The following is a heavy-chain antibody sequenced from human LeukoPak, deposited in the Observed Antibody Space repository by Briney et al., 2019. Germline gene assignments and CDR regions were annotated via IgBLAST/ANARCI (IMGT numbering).Heavy chain of an antibody. V-gene: IGHV3-48*03. CDR3: ARGDYYGSQNYTFDI. D-gene: IGHD3-10*01. CDR2: ISGRGDTI. J-gene: IGHJ3*02. CDR1: GFTFRSYE. Sequence: PGGSLRLSCAASGFTFRSYEMQWVRQAPGKGLEWVSYISGRGDTIHYADSVKGRFTISRDNAKNSLYLQMNSLRADDTALYYCARGDYYGSQNYTFDIWGQGTMVTVSS.